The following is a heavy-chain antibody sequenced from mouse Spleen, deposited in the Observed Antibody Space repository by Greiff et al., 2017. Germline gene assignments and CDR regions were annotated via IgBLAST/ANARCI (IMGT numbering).Heavy chain of an antibody. Sequence: EVQLQQSGPELAKPGASVKISCKASGYTFTDYYMNWVKQSHGKSLEWIGDINPNNGGTSYNQKFKGKATLTVDKSSSTAYMELRSLTSEDSAVYYCARKGLLHYYGSSYGAMDYWGQGTSVTVSS. CDR2: INPNNGGT. J-gene: IGHJ4*01. V-gene: IGHV1-26*01. CDR1: GYTFTDYY. CDR3: ARKGLLHYYGSSYGAMDY. D-gene: IGHD1-1*01.